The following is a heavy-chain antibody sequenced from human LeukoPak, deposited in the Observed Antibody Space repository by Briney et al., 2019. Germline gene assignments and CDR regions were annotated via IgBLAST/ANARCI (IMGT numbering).Heavy chain of an antibody. CDR1: GFTFSNFA. J-gene: IGHJ4*02. CDR3: ARAPPDSWIDN. V-gene: IGHV3-30*04. Sequence: GGSLRLSCAASGFTFSNFALYWVRQAPGKGLEWVIVISSDGSYKYYADSVKGRFTISRDNSKNTVYLQMNSLRDEDTAVYYCARAPPDSWIDNWGQGTLVTVSS. D-gene: IGHD6-13*01. CDR2: ISSDGSYK.